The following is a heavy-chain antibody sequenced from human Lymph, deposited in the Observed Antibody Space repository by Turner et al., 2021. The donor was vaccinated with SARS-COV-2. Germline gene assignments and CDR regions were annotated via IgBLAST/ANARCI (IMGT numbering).Heavy chain of an antibody. Sequence: QVQLQESGAGLVRPSETLSLTCTVSGVSISSQSWSWIRQSPGRGLEWIGYFYKIGSIDYNPTLRSRVTISVDTSKNQLSLNLIAMTAADTAVYYCARQQWSTSGYDHGMNVWGQGTAVIVSS. CDR1: GVSISSQS. D-gene: IGHD1-26*01. CDR2: FYKIGSI. V-gene: IGHV4-59*08. J-gene: IGHJ6*02. CDR3: ARQQWSTSGYDHGMNV.